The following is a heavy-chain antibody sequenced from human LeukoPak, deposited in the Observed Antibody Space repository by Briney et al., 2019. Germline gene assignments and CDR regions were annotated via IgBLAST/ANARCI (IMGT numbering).Heavy chain of an antibody. J-gene: IGHJ4*02. CDR2: ISSSSSYI. CDR1: GFTFSSYS. V-gene: IGHV3-21*01. D-gene: IGHD6-13*01. CDR3: ARGGYSSSWYFPFDY. Sequence: KPGGSLRLSCAASGFTFSSYSMNWVGQAPGKGLEWVSSISSSSSYIYYADSVKGRFTISRDNAKNSLYLQMNSLRAEDTAVYYCARGGYSSSWYFPFDYWGQGTLVTVSS.